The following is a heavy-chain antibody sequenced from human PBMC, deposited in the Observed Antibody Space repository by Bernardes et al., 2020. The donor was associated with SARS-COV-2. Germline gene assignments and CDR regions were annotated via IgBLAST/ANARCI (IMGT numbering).Heavy chain of an antibody. Sequence: LSLTCTVSGGSISSSNYYWGWIRQPPGKGLEWIGNLYYSGSTYYNPSLKSRVSISGDTSKNQISLKLSSVTAADTAVYYCARVHCSSATCYGNWFDPWGQGTLVTVSS. CDR1: GGSISSSNYY. J-gene: IGHJ5*02. D-gene: IGHD2-2*01. CDR3: ARVHCSSATCYGNWFDP. CDR2: LYYSGST. V-gene: IGHV4-39*01.